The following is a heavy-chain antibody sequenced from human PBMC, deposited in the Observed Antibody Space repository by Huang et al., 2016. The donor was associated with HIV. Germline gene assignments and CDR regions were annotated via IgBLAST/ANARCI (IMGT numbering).Heavy chain of an antibody. CDR3: AREHRTSFYYFMDV. CDR1: GFTFSNFG. Sequence: QEHLVESGGGVVQPGGSLRLSCEAAGFTFSNFGMHWVRQAQGKGLEGVAFISDDGSNKYHSDSVKGRFSISRDNSKNTLYLQINSLRPEDTGVYFCAREHRTSFYYFMDVWGKGTTVTVSS. J-gene: IGHJ6*03. D-gene: IGHD1-26*01. CDR2: ISDDGSNK. V-gene: IGHV3-30*02.